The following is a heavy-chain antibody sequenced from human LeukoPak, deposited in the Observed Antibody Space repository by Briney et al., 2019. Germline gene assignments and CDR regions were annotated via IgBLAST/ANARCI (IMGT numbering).Heavy chain of an antibody. V-gene: IGHV1-18*01. CDR2: ISAYNGNT. Sequence: WASVKVSCKASGYTFTSYGISWVRQAPGQGLEWMGWISAYNGNTNYAQKLQGRVTMTTDTSTSTAYMELRSLRSDDTAVYYCVRAVHHLFYSDSSGYYGDAFDVWGQGTVVTVSS. CDR3: VRAVHHLFYSDSSGYYGDAFDV. CDR1: GYTFTSYG. J-gene: IGHJ3*01. D-gene: IGHD3-22*01.